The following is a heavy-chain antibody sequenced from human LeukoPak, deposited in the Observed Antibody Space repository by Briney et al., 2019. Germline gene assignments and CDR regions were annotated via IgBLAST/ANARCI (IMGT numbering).Heavy chain of an antibody. J-gene: IGHJ6*02. CDR1: GFIFSSYW. V-gene: IGHV3-7*01. Sequence: GGSLRLSCAASGFIFSSYWMSWVRQAPGKGLECVANIKQDGSEKYYVDSVKGRFTISRDNAKNSLYLQMNSLRAEDTAVYYCARAVARMVRGVIITGYYGMDVWGQGTTVTVSS. CDR2: IKQDGSEK. CDR3: ARAVARMVRGVIITGYYGMDV. D-gene: IGHD3-10*01.